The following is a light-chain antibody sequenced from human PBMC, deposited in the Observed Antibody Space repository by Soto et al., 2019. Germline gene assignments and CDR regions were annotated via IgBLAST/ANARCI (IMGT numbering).Light chain of an antibody. CDR3: KSYAGSNTYV. CDR2: EVV. CDR1: KXDIGVYDF. J-gene: IGLJ1*01. Sequence: QSVLTQPPSASGSPGQSVTISCTGTKXDIGVYDFVSWYQHHPGKAPRLIIYEVVQRPSGVPDRFSGPKSGNTASLTVSGLQAADEADYFCKSYAGSNTYVFGSGTKVTVL. V-gene: IGLV2-8*01.